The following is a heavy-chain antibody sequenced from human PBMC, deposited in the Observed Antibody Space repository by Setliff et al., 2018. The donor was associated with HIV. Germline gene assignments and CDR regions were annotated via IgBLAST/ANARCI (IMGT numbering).Heavy chain of an antibody. CDR2: IISILDIT. D-gene: IGHD3-10*01. V-gene: IGHV1-69*10. Sequence: ASVKVSCKASGGTFSSYGITWVRQAPGQGLEWMGQIISILDITSYAQKLQGRVSITADESTSTFYMELSDLTSADTAVYYCTGPRGDEAFDIWGQGTKVTVSS. CDR1: GGTFSSYG. CDR3: TGPRGDEAFDI. J-gene: IGHJ3*02.